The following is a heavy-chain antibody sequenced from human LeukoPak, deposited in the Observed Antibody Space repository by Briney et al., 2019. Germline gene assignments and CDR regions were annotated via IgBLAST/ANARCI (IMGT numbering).Heavy chain of an antibody. CDR2: ISSSSSTI. Sequence: GGSLRLSCAASGFTFSSYSMNWVRQAPGKGLEWVSYISSSSSTIYYADSVKGRFTISRDNAKNSLYLQMNSLRAEDTAVYYCARDPSITIFGVAKEPFDYWGQGTLVTVSS. CDR3: ARDPSITIFGVAKEPFDY. V-gene: IGHV3-48*01. J-gene: IGHJ4*02. D-gene: IGHD3-3*01. CDR1: GFTFSSYS.